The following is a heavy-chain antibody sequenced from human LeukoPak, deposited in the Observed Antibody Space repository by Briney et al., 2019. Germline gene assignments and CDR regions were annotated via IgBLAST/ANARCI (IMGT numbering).Heavy chain of an antibody. Sequence: PGGSLRLSCLASGYTFSSYSINWVRQAPGKGLEWISSISVRSNYIYYADSVRGRFRISRDDARDSLYLQMNSLRAEDTAVYYCVRLRRNSDTSGFYCYYDFWGQGTLVTVSS. CDR2: ISVRSNYI. V-gene: IGHV3-21*01. J-gene: IGHJ4*02. CDR3: VRLRRNSDTSGFYCYYDF. CDR1: GYTFSSYS. D-gene: IGHD3-22*01.